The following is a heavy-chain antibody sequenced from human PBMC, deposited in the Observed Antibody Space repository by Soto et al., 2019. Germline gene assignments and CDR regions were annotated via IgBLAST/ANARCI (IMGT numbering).Heavy chain of an antibody. J-gene: IGHJ5*02. Sequence: GASVKVSCKASGYTFTSYGISWVRQAPGQGLEWMGWISAYNGNTNYAQKLQGRVTMTTDTSTSTAYMELRSLRSDDTAVYYCARHSCSSTSCYSVYNWFDPWGQGTLVTVSS. CDR3: ARHSCSSTSCYSVYNWFDP. D-gene: IGHD2-2*02. CDR1: GYTFTSYG. CDR2: ISAYNGNT. V-gene: IGHV1-18*01.